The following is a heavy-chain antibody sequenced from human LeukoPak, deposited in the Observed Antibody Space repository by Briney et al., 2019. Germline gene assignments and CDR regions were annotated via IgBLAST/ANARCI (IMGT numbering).Heavy chain of an antibody. Sequence: GGSLRLSCAASGFTFSSYGMHWVRQAPGKGLEWVAFIRYDGSNKYYTDSVKGRFIISRDNSKNTLYLQMNSLRAEDTAVYYCAKTGGSYLSWFDPWGQGTLVTVSS. J-gene: IGHJ5*02. CDR1: GFTFSSYG. D-gene: IGHD1-26*01. CDR3: AKTGGSYLSWFDP. V-gene: IGHV3-30*02. CDR2: IRYDGSNK.